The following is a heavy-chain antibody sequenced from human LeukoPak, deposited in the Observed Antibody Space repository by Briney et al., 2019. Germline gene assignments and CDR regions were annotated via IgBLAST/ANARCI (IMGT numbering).Heavy chain of an antibody. Sequence: GGSLRLSCAASGFTFSSNAMNWVRQAPGKGLEWVSYISSSGSTIYYADSVKGRFTISRDNAKNSLYLQMNSLRDEDTALYYCARDVFYAFDIWGLGTVVTVSS. V-gene: IGHV3-48*02. CDR2: ISSSGSTI. J-gene: IGHJ3*02. CDR1: GFTFSSNA. CDR3: ARDVFYAFDI. D-gene: IGHD5/OR15-5a*01.